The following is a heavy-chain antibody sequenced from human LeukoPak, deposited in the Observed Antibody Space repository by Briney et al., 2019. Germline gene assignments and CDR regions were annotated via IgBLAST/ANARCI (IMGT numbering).Heavy chain of an antibody. CDR1: GGSISSYY. Sequence: SETLSLTCTVSGGSISSYYWSWIRQPPGKGLEWIGEINHSGSTNYNPSLKSRVTISVDTSKNQFSLKLSSVTAADTAVYYCADGVPVDYWGQGTLVTVSS. V-gene: IGHV4-34*01. J-gene: IGHJ4*02. D-gene: IGHD3-10*01. CDR2: INHSGST. CDR3: ADGVPVDY.